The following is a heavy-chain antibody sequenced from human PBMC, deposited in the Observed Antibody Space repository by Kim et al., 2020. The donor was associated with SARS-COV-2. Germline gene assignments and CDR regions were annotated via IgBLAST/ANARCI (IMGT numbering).Heavy chain of an antibody. CDR1: GFTFSSYW. CDR3: ARSQAPRDGVSLDY. V-gene: IGHV3-7*01. D-gene: IGHD3-10*01. J-gene: IGHJ4*02. Sequence: GGSLRLSCAASGFTFSSYWMSWVRQAPGKGLEWVANIKQDGSEKYYVDSVKGRFTISRDNAKNSLYLQMNSLRAEDTAVYYCARSQAPRDGVSLDYWGQGTLVTVSS. CDR2: IKQDGSEK.